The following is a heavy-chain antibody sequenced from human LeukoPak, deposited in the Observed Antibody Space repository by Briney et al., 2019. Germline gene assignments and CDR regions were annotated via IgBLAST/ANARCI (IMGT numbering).Heavy chain of an antibody. CDR1: GFTFSSQL. CDR3: VRNFATGD. J-gene: IGHJ4*02. D-gene: IGHD1-14*01. V-gene: IGHV3-74*01. CDR2: IKGDGTAP. Sequence: GGSLRLSCAASGFTFSSQLMHWVRQAQGTGLVWVSSIKGDGTAPNYADSVKGRFTISRDSAKSTLYLQMSSLRVEDTAVYHCVRNFATGDWGQGTLVTVYS.